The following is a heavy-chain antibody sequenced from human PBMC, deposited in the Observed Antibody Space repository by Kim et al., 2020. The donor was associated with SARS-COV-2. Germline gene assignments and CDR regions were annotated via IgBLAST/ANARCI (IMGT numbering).Heavy chain of an antibody. CDR3: ARGQPLDY. Sequence: TLSLTCSVAGGSIRSGGKFWTWIRQHPAKGLEWIGYISYSGNSHYSPSLRSRVSISLQTSENQFSLELTSVTAADTAVYYCARGQPLDYWCQGILVTV. D-gene: IGHD2-2*01. CDR2: ISYSGNS. J-gene: IGHJ4*02. CDR1: GGSIRSGGKF. V-gene: IGHV4-31*03.